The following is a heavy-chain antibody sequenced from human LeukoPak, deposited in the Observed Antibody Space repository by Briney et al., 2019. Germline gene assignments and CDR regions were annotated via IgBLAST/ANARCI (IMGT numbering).Heavy chain of an antibody. J-gene: IGHJ6*03. CDR2: MNPNSGNT. D-gene: IGHD3-3*01. Sequence: ASVKVSCKASGYTFTSYDINWVRQATGQGLEWMGWMNPNSGNTGYAQKFQGRVTITRNTSISTAYMELSSLRSEDTAVYYCARVWGRFLEWLSPGYYMDVWGKGTTVTVSS. V-gene: IGHV1-8*01. CDR1: GYTFTSYD. CDR3: ARVWGRFLEWLSPGYYMDV.